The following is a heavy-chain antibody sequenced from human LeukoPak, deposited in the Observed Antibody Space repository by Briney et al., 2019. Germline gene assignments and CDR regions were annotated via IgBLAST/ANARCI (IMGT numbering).Heavy chain of an antibody. CDR1: GGSFSGYY. J-gene: IGHJ3*02. V-gene: IGHV4-34*01. Sequence: PSETLSLTCAVYGGSFSGYYWSWIRQPPGKGLEWIGEINHSGSTNYNPSLKSRVTISVDTSKNQFSLKLSSVTAADTAVYYCARGPPLTPMAGTYSANDAFDIWGQGTMVTVSS. CDR2: INHSGST. CDR3: ARGPPLTPMAGTYSANDAFDI. D-gene: IGHD2-21*01.